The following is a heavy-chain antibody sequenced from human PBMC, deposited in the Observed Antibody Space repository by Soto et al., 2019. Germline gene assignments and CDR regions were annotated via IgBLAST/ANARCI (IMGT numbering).Heavy chain of an antibody. J-gene: IGHJ5*02. CDR3: ARGGTSGSAVYNWFDP. Sequence: SETLSLTCSVTGASVSSFSWSWIRQSPGKGLEWIGYIHNSGGTNYTPSLRSRVTISVDTSKNLLSLNLTSLTAADTAVYYCARGGTSGSAVYNWFDPWGQGTLVTVSS. CDR1: GASVSSFS. V-gene: IGHV4-59*02. CDR2: IHNSGGT. D-gene: IGHD3-10*01.